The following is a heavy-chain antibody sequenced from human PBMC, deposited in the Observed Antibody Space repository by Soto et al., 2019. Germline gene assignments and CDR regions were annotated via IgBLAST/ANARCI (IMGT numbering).Heavy chain of an antibody. CDR3: ARAPTIFGPFDY. V-gene: IGHV1-69*02. CDR2: IIPILGIA. Sequence: ASVKVSCKASGGTFSSYTISWVRQAPGQGLEWMGRIIPILGIANYAQKFQGRVTITADKSTSTAYMELSSRRSEDTAVYYCARAPTIFGPFDYWGQGTLVTVS. D-gene: IGHD3-3*01. CDR1: GGTFSSYT. J-gene: IGHJ4*02.